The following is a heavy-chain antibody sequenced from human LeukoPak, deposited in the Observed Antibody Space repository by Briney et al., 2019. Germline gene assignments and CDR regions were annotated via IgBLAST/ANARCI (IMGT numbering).Heavy chain of an antibody. D-gene: IGHD5-24*01. CDR3: AREVGADKDREYYYYMDV. J-gene: IGHJ6*03. Sequence: SVKVSCKASGGTFSSYAISWVRQAPGQGLEWMGGIIPIFGTANYAQKFQGRVTITAGESTSTAYMELSSLRSEDTAVYYCAREVGADKDREYYYYMDVWGKGTTVTISS. CDR1: GGTFSSYA. CDR2: IIPIFGTA. V-gene: IGHV1-69*13.